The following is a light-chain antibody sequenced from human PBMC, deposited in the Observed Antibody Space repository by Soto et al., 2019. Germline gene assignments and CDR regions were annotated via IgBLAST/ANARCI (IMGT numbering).Light chain of an antibody. J-gene: IGKJ4*01. CDR1: QSISSY. V-gene: IGKV1-39*01. Sequence: DIQMTQSPSSLSASVGDRVTVTCRASQSISSYLNWYQQKPGKAPKLLIYAASSLQSGVPSRFSGSGSGTDLTLTISNLQPEDFGTYYCQQSYSAPLTFGGGTKVEIK. CDR3: QQSYSAPLT. CDR2: AAS.